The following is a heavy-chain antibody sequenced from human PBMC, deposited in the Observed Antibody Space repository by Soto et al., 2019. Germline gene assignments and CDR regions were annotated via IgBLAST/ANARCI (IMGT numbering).Heavy chain of an antibody. CDR1: GGTFTSYT. D-gene: IGHD4-17*01. CDR2: IVPIIRLA. CDR3: ARLDYGDYSWFDP. J-gene: IGHJ3*01. Sequence: QVQLVQSGAEVKKPGSSVKVSCKASGGTFTSYTIGWVRQAPGQGLEWMGRIVPIIRLANYTQKFQGRVTITADKSTSTAYMELNSLRSEETAVYYCARLDYGDYSWFDPWGQGTMVTVSS. V-gene: IGHV1-69*02.